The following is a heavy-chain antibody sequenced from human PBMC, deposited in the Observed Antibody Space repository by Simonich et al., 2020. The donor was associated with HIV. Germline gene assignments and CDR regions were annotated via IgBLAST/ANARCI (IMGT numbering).Heavy chain of an antibody. V-gene: IGHV1-2*06. CDR2: FNPNSGGT. CDR1: GYTFIGYY. D-gene: IGHD3-3*01. J-gene: IGHJ3*02. CDR3: ARSRSGPFDAFDI. Sequence: QVQLVQSGAEVKKPGASVKVSCKASGYTFIGYYMHWVRQAPGQGLEWMGRFNPNSGGTNYAKKFQGRVTMTRDTSISTAYMELSRLRSDDTAVYYCARSRSGPFDAFDIWGQGTMVTVSS.